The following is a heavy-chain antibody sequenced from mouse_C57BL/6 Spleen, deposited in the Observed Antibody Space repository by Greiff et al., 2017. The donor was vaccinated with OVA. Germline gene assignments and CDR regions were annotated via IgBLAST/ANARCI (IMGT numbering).Heavy chain of an antibody. CDR2: ISSGSSTI. CDR3: ARRDYYAPFDY. V-gene: IGHV5-17*01. D-gene: IGHD1-1*01. Sequence: EVMLVESGGGLVKPGGSLKLSCAASGFTFSDCGMHWVRQAPEKGLEWVAYISSGSSTIYYADTVKGRFTISRDNAKNTLFLQMTSLRSEDTAMYYCARRDYYAPFDYWGQGTTLTVSS. J-gene: IGHJ2*01. CDR1: GFTFSDCG.